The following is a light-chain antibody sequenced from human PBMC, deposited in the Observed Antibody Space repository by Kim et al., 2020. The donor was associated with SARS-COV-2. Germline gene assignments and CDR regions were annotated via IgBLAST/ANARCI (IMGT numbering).Light chain of an antibody. CDR1: QGISSY. Sequence: AIRMTQSPSSFSASTGDRVTITCRASQGISSYLAWYQQKPGKAPKLLIYAASTLQSGVPSRFSGSGSGRDFTLTISCLQSEDFATYYSQQYYSYPWTFGQGTKVDIK. V-gene: IGKV1-8*01. CDR2: AAS. CDR3: QQYYSYPWT. J-gene: IGKJ1*01.